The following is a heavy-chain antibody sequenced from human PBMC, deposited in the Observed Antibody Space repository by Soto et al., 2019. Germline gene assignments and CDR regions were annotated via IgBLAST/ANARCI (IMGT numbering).Heavy chain of an antibody. CDR1: GFTFSSYG. V-gene: IGHV3-33*01. J-gene: IGHJ6*02. Sequence: GASLRLSCAASGFTFSSYGMHWVRKAPGKGLEWVAVIWYDGSNKYYADSVKGRFTISRDNSKNTLYLQMNSLRAEDTAVYYCARSYYDILTGYYHPELYYGMDVWGQGTTVTVSS. D-gene: IGHD3-9*01. CDR2: IWYDGSNK. CDR3: ARSYYDILTGYYHPELYYGMDV.